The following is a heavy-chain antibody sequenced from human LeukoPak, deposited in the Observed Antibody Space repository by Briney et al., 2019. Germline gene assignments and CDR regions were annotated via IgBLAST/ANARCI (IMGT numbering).Heavy chain of an antibody. Sequence: GGSLRLSCAASGFTFNSYAVTWVRQAPGKGLEWVSAVSGSGGSTYYPDSVEGRFTISRDNSKDTLYLQINSLRVEDTAVYFCAKLGYYDFWSNYLVFDNWGQGTLVTVSS. J-gene: IGHJ4*02. V-gene: IGHV3-23*01. CDR3: AKLGYYDFWSNYLVFDN. CDR1: GFTFNSYA. CDR2: VSGSGGST. D-gene: IGHD3-3*01.